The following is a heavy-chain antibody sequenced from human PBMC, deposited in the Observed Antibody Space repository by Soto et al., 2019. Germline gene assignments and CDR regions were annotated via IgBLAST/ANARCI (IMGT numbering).Heavy chain of an antibody. CDR2: IYHGGTT. CDR3: ARVHVMVVAGSTFDY. Sequence: PWGTPALTFIFSGYSISIGSCGAWVRQPPGKGPEWIASIYHGGTTFYNPSLKSRITISVDTSNNQFSLKLTSVTAADTAVYYCARVHVMVVAGSTFDYWGHGTMVT. J-gene: IGHJ4*01. V-gene: IGHV4-38-2*02. D-gene: IGHD6-19*01. CDR1: GYSISIGSC.